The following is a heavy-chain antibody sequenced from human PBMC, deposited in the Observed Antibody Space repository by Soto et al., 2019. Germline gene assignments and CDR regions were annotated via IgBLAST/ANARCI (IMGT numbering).Heavy chain of an antibody. Sequence: EVQLVESGGGLVQPGGSLRLSCVASGFTFNIYWMHWVRQAPGKGLEWVSRIDNDGSATTYADSVKGRFTISRDNAKNTLFLQMNTLRVDDTAVYYCASDNWNSYWGQGNLVTVSS. J-gene: IGHJ4*02. CDR1: GFTFNIYW. CDR3: ASDNWNSY. V-gene: IGHV3-74*01. D-gene: IGHD1-1*01. CDR2: IDNDGSAT.